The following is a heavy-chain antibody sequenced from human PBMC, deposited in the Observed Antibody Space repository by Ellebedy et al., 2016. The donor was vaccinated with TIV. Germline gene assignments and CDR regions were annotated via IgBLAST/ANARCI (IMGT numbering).Heavy chain of an antibody. D-gene: IGHD6-19*01. Sequence: AASVKVSCKASGYSFTSYYMHWVRQAPGQGLEWMGLLNPSGGGTIYAERFQGRVTMTRDTSTTTVHTELTSLRSEDTAVYYCARTSGYNSGWYLHWGQGTLVTVSS. CDR3: ARTSGYNSGWYLH. V-gene: IGHV1-46*01. CDR2: LNPSGGGT. CDR1: GYSFTSYY. J-gene: IGHJ4*02.